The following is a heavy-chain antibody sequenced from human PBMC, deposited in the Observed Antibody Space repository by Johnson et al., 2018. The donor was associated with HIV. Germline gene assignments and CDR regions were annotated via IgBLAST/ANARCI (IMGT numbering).Heavy chain of an antibody. CDR3: AKDMVRGFWGDAFDI. Sequence: VQLVESGGGVVRPGGSLRLSCAASGFTFDDYGMSWVRQAPGKGLEWVSGIYSGGSTYYADSLKGRFPISRDNSKNTLYLQMNSLRAEDTAVYYCAKDMVRGFWGDAFDIWGQGTMVTVSS. J-gene: IGHJ3*02. CDR2: IYSGGST. V-gene: IGHV3-20*04. CDR1: GFTFDDYG. D-gene: IGHD3-10*01.